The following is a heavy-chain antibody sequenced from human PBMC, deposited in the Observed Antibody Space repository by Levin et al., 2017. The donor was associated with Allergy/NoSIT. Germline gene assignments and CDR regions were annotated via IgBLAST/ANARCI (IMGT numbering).Heavy chain of an antibody. V-gene: IGHV2-26*01. CDR3: ARIPTTLGYCSGGSCYAEGYFDR. D-gene: IGHD2-15*01. Sequence: ASGPTLVKPTETLTLTCTVSGFSLSNARMGVSWIRQPPGKALEWLAHIFSNDEKSYSTSLKSRLTISKDTSKSQVVLTMTNMDPVDTATYYCARIPTTLGYCSGGSCYAEGYFDRWGRGTLVTVSS. CDR1: GFSLSNARMG. J-gene: IGHJ2*01. CDR2: IFSNDEK.